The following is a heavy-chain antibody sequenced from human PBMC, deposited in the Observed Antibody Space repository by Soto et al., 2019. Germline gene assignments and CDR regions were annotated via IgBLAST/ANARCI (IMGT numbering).Heavy chain of an antibody. J-gene: IGHJ5*02. CDR2: IYYSGST. D-gene: IGHD3-3*01. Sequence: SETLSLTCTVSGGSISSSSYYWGWIRQPPGKGLEWIGSIYYSGSTYYNPSLKSRVTISVDTSKNQFSLKLSSVTAADTAVYYCARQDYDFWSGYYRGWFDPWGQGTLVTVSS. V-gene: IGHV4-39*01. CDR3: ARQDYDFWSGYYRGWFDP. CDR1: GGSISSSSYY.